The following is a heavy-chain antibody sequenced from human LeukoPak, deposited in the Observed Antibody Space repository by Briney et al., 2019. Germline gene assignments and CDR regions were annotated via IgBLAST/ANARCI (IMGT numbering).Heavy chain of an antibody. Sequence: GGSLRLSCAASRSTFSISLMHWVRQAPGKGLVWISLINSDGTNSTYGDSVKGRFTISRDNAKKTLYLQMRNLRVEDTAVYYCATDNYLILNVWGEGTTVTVSS. CDR1: RSTFSISL. CDR2: INSDGTNS. J-gene: IGHJ6*04. CDR3: ATDNYLILNV. V-gene: IGHV3-74*01. D-gene: IGHD2/OR15-2a*01.